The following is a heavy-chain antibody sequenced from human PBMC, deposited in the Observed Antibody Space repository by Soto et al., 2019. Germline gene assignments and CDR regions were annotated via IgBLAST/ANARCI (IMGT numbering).Heavy chain of an antibody. J-gene: IGHJ2*01. CDR3: ARYPGLPGQYSYFDL. D-gene: IGHD2-15*01. V-gene: IGHV1-2*04. Sequence: QVVLVQSGAEVKKPGDSVKVSCKSSGYKFTDYYLHWVRQAPGQGPEWMGWVNPKRGDAIYAQKFQGWVTMTRDMATTTAYLEVNRLKPDDTAVYFCARYPGLPGQYSYFDLWGRGTLVTVSS. CDR2: VNPKRGDA. CDR1: GYKFTDYY.